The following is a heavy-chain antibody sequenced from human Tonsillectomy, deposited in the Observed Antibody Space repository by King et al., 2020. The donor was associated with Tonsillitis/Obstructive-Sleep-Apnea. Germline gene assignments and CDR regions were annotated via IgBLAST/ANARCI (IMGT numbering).Heavy chain of an antibody. CDR3: ARDEGRYFDWLPHPIDI. CDR2: ISASSSTI. Sequence: VQLVESGGGLVQPGGSLRLSCGASGFIFSSYNMNWVRQAPGKGLEWVSYISASSSTIYYADSVKGRFTISRDNAKNSMYLQMNSLRDEDTAVYYCARDEGRYFDWLPHPIDIWGQGTRVTVSS. D-gene: IGHD3-9*01. CDR1: GFIFSSYN. J-gene: IGHJ3*02. V-gene: IGHV3-48*02.